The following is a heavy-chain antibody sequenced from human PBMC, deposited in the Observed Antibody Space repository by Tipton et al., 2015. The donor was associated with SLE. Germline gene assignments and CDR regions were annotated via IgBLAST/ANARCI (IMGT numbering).Heavy chain of an antibody. Sequence: TLSLTCTVSGGSISSGSYYWSWIRQPAGKGLEWIGRIYTSGSTNYNPSLKSRVTISVDTSKNQFSLKLSSVTAADTAVYHCARGLIAARFDYWGQGTLVTVSS. D-gene: IGHD6-6*01. J-gene: IGHJ4*02. V-gene: IGHV4-61*02. CDR3: ARGLIAARFDY. CDR1: GGSISSGSYY. CDR2: IYTSGST.